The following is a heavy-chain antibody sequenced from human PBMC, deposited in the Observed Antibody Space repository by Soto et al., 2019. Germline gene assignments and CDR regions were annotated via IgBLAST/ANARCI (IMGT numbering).Heavy chain of an antibody. CDR2: INHSGTT. Sequence: SETLSLTCAVFGRSFSGYYWSWIRQPPGKGLEWIGEINHSGTTNYSPSLKSRVTMSVDTSKSQFSLKLSPVTAADTAVYYCARGDFRENAYWGQGTQVTVSS. J-gene: IGHJ4*02. CDR1: GRSFSGYY. V-gene: IGHV4-34*01. D-gene: IGHD3-10*01. CDR3: ARGDFRENAY.